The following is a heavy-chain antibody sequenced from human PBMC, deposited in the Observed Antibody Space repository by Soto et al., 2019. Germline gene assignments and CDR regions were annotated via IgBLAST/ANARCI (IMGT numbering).Heavy chain of an antibody. V-gene: IGHV3-11*05. D-gene: IGHD5-18*01. CDR1: GFTFMATY. CDR2: ISSSSSYT. J-gene: IGHJ3*02. CDR3: ARGNSYGLGGAFDI. Sequence: QVQLVGPGGGLVKLEGPWKPSVAASGFTFMATYRSWSRQPPGRGLGWVSYISSSSSYTNYADSVKGRFTISRDNAKNSLYLQMNSLRAEDTAVYYCARGNSYGLGGAFDIWGQGTMVTVSS.